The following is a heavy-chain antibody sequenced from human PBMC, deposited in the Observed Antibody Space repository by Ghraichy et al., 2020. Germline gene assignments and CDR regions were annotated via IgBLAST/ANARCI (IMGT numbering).Heavy chain of an antibody. D-gene: IGHD2-21*02. V-gene: IGHV4-61*01. J-gene: IGHJ6*02. Sequence: SETLSLTCSVSGGSVTSDTNYWNWIRQPPGKGLEWIGYINYSGGTNYNPSLKSRVAISVDTSKNQFSLRLSSVTAADTAVYYCASPNPAYCGCDCYSSYYFGMDVWGQGTTVTVSS. CDR3: ASPNPAYCGCDCYSSYYFGMDV. CDR2: INYSGGT. CDR1: GGSVTSDTNY.